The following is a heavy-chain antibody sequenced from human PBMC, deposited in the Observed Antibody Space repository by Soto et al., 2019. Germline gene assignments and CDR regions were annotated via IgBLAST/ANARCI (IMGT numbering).Heavy chain of an antibody. J-gene: IGHJ4*02. CDR1: GFSLRNSGVG. V-gene: IGHV2-5*02. D-gene: IGHD1-26*01. CDR2: IYWDDDT. CDR3: TTLTPGGFYFDY. Sequence: QITLKESGPTLVKPTQTLTLTCTFSGFSLRNSGVGVGWIRQPPGKALEWLALIYWDDDTRYSPALQSRLTITKAPSKNQAALTMTNMDPVDTATYFSTTLTPGGFYFDYWGQGTLVTVSS.